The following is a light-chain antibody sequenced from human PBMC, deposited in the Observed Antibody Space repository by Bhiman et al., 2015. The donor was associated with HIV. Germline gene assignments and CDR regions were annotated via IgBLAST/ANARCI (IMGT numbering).Light chain of an antibody. V-gene: IGLV1-44*01. Sequence: LTQPPSASGTPGQKVTISCSGSSSQIGSNSVYWYQQLPGTTPKLLIYGNNQRPSGVPDRFSGSKSGTSASLTVSGLQDEDEADYYCCSYTSSSSYVFGTGTKVTVL. CDR2: GNN. CDR3: CSYTSSSSYV. J-gene: IGLJ1*01. CDR1: SSQIGSNS.